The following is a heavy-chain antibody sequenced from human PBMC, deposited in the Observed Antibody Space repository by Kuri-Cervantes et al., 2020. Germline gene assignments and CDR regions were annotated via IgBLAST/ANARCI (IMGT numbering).Heavy chain of an antibody. CDR1: GYTFTGYY. Sequence: ASVKVSCKTSGYTFTGYYVHWVRQAPGQGLEWMGWNNPNRGGTNYAQQFQGRVTMTSDTSISTAYMELSSLRSEDTAVYYCARAYTYYYYYGSGAYYFDYWGQGTLVTVSS. CDR3: ARAYTYYYYYGSGAYYFDY. CDR2: NNPNRGGT. J-gene: IGHJ4*02. D-gene: IGHD3-10*01. V-gene: IGHV1-2*02.